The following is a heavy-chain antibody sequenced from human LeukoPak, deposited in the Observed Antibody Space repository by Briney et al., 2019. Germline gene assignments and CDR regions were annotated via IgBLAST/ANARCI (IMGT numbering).Heavy chain of an antibody. J-gene: IGHJ6*03. CDR2: INHSGST. CDR1: VGSFNRYY. D-gene: IGHD6-13*01. CDR3: SRRTYSSSGYYYYNMDV. V-gene: IGHV4-34*01. Sequence: SETLSLTCVVYVGSFNRYYWIWVRQPPAPGLEWIGDINHSGSTNYNPYLKTQVTISEDTSNDQFPLQLSAVTAADPAVYYCSRRTYSSSGYYYYNMDVWGKGTTVTMSS.